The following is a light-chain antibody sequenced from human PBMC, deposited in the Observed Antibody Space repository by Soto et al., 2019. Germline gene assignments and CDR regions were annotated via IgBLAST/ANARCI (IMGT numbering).Light chain of an antibody. J-gene: IGKJ4*01. CDR1: QDISNY. CDR2: DAS. Sequence: DIQMTQSPSSLSASVGDRVTITCPASQDISNYLNWYQQKPGKAPKLLMYDASNLETGVPSRFSGSGSGTDFTFTISSLQPEDIATYYCQQYDNLPVFGGGTKVEIK. V-gene: IGKV1-33*01. CDR3: QQYDNLPV.